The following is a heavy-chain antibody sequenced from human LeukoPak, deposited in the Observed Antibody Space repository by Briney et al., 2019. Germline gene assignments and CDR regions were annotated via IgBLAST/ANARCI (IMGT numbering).Heavy chain of an antibody. CDR3: AKAGVHCTNGVCYTDYYYYYMDV. V-gene: IGHV3-23*01. Sequence: GGSLRLSCAASGFIFSSYAMSWVRQAPGKGLEWVSTISGSGGSTYYADSVKGRFTISRDNSKNTLYLQMNSLRAEDTAVYYCAKAGVHCTNGVCYTDYYYYYMDVWGKGTTVTVSS. CDR2: ISGSGGST. J-gene: IGHJ6*03. CDR1: GFIFSSYA. D-gene: IGHD2-8*01.